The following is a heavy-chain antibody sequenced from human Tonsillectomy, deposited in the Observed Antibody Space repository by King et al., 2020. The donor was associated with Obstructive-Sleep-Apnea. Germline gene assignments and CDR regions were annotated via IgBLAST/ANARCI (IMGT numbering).Heavy chain of an antibody. J-gene: IGHJ4*02. CDR1: GGSFSGYY. CDR3: ARVDQFYLDY. Sequence: VQLQQWGAGLLKPSETLSLTCAVYGGSFSGYYWSWIRQPPGKGLEWIGEINHSGSTNYNPSLKSRDTISVDTSKNQFSLKLSSVTAADTAVYYCARVDQFYLDYWGQGTLVTVSS. V-gene: IGHV4-34*01. CDR2: INHSGST.